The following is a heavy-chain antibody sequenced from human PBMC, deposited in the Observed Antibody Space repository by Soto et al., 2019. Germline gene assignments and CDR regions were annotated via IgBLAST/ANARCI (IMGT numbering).Heavy chain of an antibody. CDR1: GYTFTGYY. CDR3: ARSITGTPNDAFDI. Sequence: VKVSCKASGYTFTGYYMHWVRQAPGQGLEWMGRINPNSGRTNYAQKFQGRVTITADTSTSTAYMELSSLRSEDTAVYYCARSITGTPNDAFDIWGQGTMVTVSS. D-gene: IGHD1-7*01. CDR2: INPNSGRT. J-gene: IGHJ3*02. V-gene: IGHV1-2*02.